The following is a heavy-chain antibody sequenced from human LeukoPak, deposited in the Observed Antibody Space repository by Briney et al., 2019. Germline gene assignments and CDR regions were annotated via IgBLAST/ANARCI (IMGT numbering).Heavy chain of an antibody. CDR1: GYTLTELS. V-gene: IGHV1-24*01. CDR2: FDPEDGET. D-gene: IGHD3-10*01. J-gene: IGHJ4*02. CDR3: ATVGVRWFREGYFDY. Sequence: ASVKVSCKVSGYTLTELSMHWVRQAPGKGLEWMGGFDPEDGETIYAQKFQGRVTMTEDTSTDTAYMELSSLRSEDTAVYYCATVGVRWFREGYFDYWGQGTLVTVSS.